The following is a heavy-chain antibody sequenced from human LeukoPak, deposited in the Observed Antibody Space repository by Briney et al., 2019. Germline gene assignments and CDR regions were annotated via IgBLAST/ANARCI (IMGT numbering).Heavy chain of an antibody. V-gene: IGHV3-21*04. J-gene: IGHJ6*02. Sequence: GGSLRLSCAASGFTFSSYSMNWVRQAPGKGLEWVSSISSSSSYIYYADSVKGRFTISRDNAKNSLYLQMNSLRAEDTTVYYCARDYCSSTSCYKYYYGMDVWGQGTTVTVSS. CDR3: ARDYCSSTSCYKYYYGMDV. CDR1: GFTFSSYS. D-gene: IGHD2-2*02. CDR2: ISSSSSYI.